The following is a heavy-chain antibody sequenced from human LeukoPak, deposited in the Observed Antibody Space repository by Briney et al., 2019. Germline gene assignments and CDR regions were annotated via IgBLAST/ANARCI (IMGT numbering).Heavy chain of an antibody. CDR3: AREVHSSSWSYYFDY. D-gene: IGHD6-13*01. Sequence: PGGSLRLSCAASGFTFSTYSMNWVRQAPGKGLEWVSSISSSSSYIYYADSVKGRFTISRDNAKNSLYLQMNSLRAEDTAVYYCAREVHSSSWSYYFDYWGQGTLVTVSS. CDR2: ISSSSSYI. CDR1: GFTFSTYS. V-gene: IGHV3-21*01. J-gene: IGHJ4*02.